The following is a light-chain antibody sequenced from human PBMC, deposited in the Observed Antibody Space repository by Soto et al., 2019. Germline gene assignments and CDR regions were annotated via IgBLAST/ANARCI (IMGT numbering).Light chain of an antibody. CDR1: QSVRSN. CDR2: GAA. CDR3: QQYDKWPPLT. Sequence: EIVMTQSPATLSLSPGERATLSCRASQSVRSNLAWYQHKPGQAPRLLIYGAATRATGIPARFSGSGSGTEFTLTISSLQSEDIAGYYCQQYDKWPPLTFGGGTKVEIK. J-gene: IGKJ4*01. V-gene: IGKV3-15*01.